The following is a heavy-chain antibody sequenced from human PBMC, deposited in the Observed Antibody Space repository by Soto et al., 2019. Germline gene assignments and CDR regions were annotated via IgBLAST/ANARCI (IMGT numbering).Heavy chain of an antibody. CDR3: GKDLMGEQWLGVMHY. V-gene: IGHV3-30*18. J-gene: IGHJ4*02. D-gene: IGHD6-19*01. Sequence: QVQLEESGGNVVQPGRSLRLSCAASGFSFSDYGMHWVRQAPGKGLESVALLSYDGDKEYYADSVKGRFTISRDNSKNTGFLQMNSRRPEDTAVYYCGKDLMGEQWLGVMHYWGQGTLVTVSS. CDR2: LSYDGDKE. CDR1: GFSFSDYG.